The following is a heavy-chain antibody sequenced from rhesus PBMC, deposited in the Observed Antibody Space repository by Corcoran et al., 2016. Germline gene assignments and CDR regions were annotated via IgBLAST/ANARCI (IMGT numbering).Heavy chain of an antibody. CDR1: GGSISDDYY. J-gene: IGHJ4*01. D-gene: IGHD4-23*01. Sequence: QVQLQESGPGLVKPSETLSLTCAVSGGSISDDYYWNWFRQPPGKGLEWMGYSSGSGGGTNYNPSLTNRVTISIDTSKNQFSLKLNSVTAADTAVYYCARGSNSTAYWGQGVLVTVSS. V-gene: IGHV4-106*01. CDR3: ARGSNSTAY. CDR2: SSGSGGGT.